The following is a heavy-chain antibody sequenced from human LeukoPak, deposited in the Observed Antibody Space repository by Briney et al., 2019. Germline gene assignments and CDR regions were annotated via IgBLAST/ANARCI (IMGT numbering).Heavy chain of an antibody. CDR2: ISSSSSYI. CDR1: GFTFSSYS. CDR3: ARVRQSGTQYSSSWYLGGSYYYYYYMDV. V-gene: IGHV3-21*01. D-gene: IGHD6-13*01. Sequence: GGSLRLSCAASGFTFSSYSMNWVRQAPGKGLEWVSSISSSSSYIYYADSVKGRFTISRDNAKNSLYLQMNSLRAEDTAVYYCARVRQSGTQYSSSWYLGGSYYYYYYMDVWGKGTTVTVSS. J-gene: IGHJ6*03.